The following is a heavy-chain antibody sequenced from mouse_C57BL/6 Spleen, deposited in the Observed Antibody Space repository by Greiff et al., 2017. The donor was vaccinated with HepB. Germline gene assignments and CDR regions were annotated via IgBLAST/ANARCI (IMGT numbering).Heavy chain of an antibody. CDR1: GYTFTSYG. J-gene: IGHJ2*01. CDR3: ARSGTTVVDYYFDY. CDR2: IYPRSGNT. Sequence: VQLQQSGAELARPGASVKLSCKASGYTFTSYGISWVKQRTGQGLEWIGEIYPRSGNTYYNEKFKGKATLTADKSSSTAYMELRSLTSEDSAVYFCARSGTTVVDYYFDYWGQGTTLTVSS. D-gene: IGHD1-1*01. V-gene: IGHV1-81*01.